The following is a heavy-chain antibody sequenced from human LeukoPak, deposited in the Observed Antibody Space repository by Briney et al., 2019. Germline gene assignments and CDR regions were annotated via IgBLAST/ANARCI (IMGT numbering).Heavy chain of an antibody. V-gene: IGHV4-34*01. CDR1: GGSFSGYY. D-gene: IGHD3-10*01. J-gene: IGHJ4*02. CDR3: ATGPYGPGVIFDY. Sequence: SETLSLTCAVDGGSFSGYYWSWIRQPPGKGLEWIGEINHSGSTNYNPSLKSRVTISVDTSKNQFSLKLSSVTAADTAVYYCATGPYGPGVIFDYWGQGTLVTVSS. CDR2: INHSGST.